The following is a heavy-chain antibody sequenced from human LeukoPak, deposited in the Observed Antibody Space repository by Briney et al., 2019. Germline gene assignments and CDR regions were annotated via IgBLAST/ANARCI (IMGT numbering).Heavy chain of an antibody. V-gene: IGHV3-74*01. CDR2: INSDGSST. Sequence: QPGGSLRLSCAASGFTFSSYWMHWVRQAPGKGLVWVSRINSDGSSTSYADSVKGRFTISRDNAKNTLYLQMNSLRAEDTAVYYCARERFWSGYYYYGMDVWGQGTTVTVSS. D-gene: IGHD3-3*01. J-gene: IGHJ6*02. CDR3: ARERFWSGYYYYGMDV. CDR1: GFTFSSYW.